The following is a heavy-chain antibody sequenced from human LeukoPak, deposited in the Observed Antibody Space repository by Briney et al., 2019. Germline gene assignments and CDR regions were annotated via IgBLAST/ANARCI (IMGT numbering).Heavy chain of an antibody. CDR2: ISSSGSAI. V-gene: IGHV3-48*03. J-gene: IGHJ4*02. CDR3: ARGGSLGY. D-gene: IGHD6-19*01. Sequence: GGSLRLSCTTSGFTFSSYEMNWVRQAPGKGLEWVSKISSSGSAIYYADSVKGRFTISRDNAKSSLYLQMNSLRVEDTAVYYCARGGSLGYWGQGTLVTVSS. CDR1: GFTFSSYE.